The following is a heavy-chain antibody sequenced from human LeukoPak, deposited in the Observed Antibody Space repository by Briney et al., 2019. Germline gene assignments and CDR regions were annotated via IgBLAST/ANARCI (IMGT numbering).Heavy chain of an antibody. J-gene: IGHJ6*02. CDR2: IYHSGST. CDR3: ARGPDANYYYYGMDV. V-gene: IGHV4-30-2*01. D-gene: IGHD1-14*01. CDR1: GGSISSGGYS. Sequence: SETLSLTCAVSGGSISSGGYSWRWIRQPPGKGLEWIGYIYHSGSTYYNPSLKSRVTISVDRSKNQFSLKLSSVTAADTAVYYCARGPDANYYYYGMDVWGQGTTVTVSS.